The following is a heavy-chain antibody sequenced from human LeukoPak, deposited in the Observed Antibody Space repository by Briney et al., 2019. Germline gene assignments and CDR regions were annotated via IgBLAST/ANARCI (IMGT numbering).Heavy chain of an antibody. CDR1: GYTFTDCY. Sequence: ASVKVSCKTAGYTFTDCYMHWVRQAPGQGLEWMGWINPNSGGTKYAQKFQGRVTMTRDTSINTAYMELSRLIYDDTAVYYCAGLPRYNWNEPLDYWGQGTLVTVSS. V-gene: IGHV1-2*02. CDR2: INPNSGGT. J-gene: IGHJ4*02. D-gene: IGHD1-20*01. CDR3: AGLPRYNWNEPLDY.